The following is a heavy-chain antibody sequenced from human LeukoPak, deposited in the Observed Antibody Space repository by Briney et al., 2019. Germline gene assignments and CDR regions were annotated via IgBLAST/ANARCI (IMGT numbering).Heavy chain of an antibody. CDR2: ISHSGST. Sequence: GSLRLSCAASGFTFSYAWMSWVPHAPGKGREWGGEISHSGSTNYNPSLKSRVTISVDKSQNQFSLELTSVTAADTAVYYCARYGSGSYIDYWGQGTLVTVSS. CDR3: ARYGSGSYIDY. CDR1: GFTFSYAW. J-gene: IGHJ4*02. V-gene: IGHV4-4*02. D-gene: IGHD3-10*01.